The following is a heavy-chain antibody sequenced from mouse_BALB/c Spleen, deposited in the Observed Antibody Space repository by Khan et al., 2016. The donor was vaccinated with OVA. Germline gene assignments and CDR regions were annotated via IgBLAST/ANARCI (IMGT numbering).Heavy chain of an antibody. V-gene: IGHV3-2*02. D-gene: IGHD2-4*01. CDR2: ISYSGVT. Sequence: VQLKESGPGLVKPSQSLSLTCTVTGYSITSGYAWNWIRQFPGNKLEWMGYISYSGVTSYTPSLKSRISITRDTSKNKSFLQLNSVTTEDTATYYCARGNYDGYYFDYWGQGTTLTVSS. CDR1: GYSITSGYA. CDR3: ARGNYDGYYFDY. J-gene: IGHJ2*01.